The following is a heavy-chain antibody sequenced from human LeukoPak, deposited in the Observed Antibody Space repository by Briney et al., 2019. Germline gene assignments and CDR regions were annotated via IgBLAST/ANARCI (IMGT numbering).Heavy chain of an antibody. J-gene: IGHJ4*02. Sequence: GGSLRLSCAASGFTLSTYAMHWVRQAPGKGLEWVAVISYDGTDTYYADSVKGRFTISRDTSKNSLYLQMNSLRPEDTAVFYCARIRGGPIDYWGQGTLITVSS. CDR3: ARIRGGPIDY. CDR2: ISYDGTDT. V-gene: IGHV3-30-3*01. D-gene: IGHD3-16*01. CDR1: GFTLSTYA.